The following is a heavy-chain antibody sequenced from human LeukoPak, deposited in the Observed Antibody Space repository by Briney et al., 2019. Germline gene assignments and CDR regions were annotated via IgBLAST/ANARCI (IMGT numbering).Heavy chain of an antibody. CDR2: ISDSGGGT. CDR3: SGTYNVNAFDI. CDR1: GFTFSSYA. V-gene: IGHV3-23*01. J-gene: IGHJ3*02. Sequence: QPGGSLRLSCAASGFTFSSYAMSWVRQAPGKGLEWVSVISDSGGGTYYADPVKGRFTISRDKSKNTLYLQMNSLRGEDTAVYYCSGTYNVNAFDIWGQGTMVTVSS. D-gene: IGHD1-26*01.